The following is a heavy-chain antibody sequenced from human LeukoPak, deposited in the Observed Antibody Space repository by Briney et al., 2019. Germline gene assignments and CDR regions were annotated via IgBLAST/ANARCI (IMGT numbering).Heavy chain of an antibody. CDR1: GFTFSSCG. J-gene: IGHJ4*02. CDR2: ISDIGSST. CDR3: ARGGAAAGTLGY. Sequence: PGGSLRLSCAASGFTFSSCGMHWVRQAPGKGLEWVSTISDIGSSTYYADSVKGRFTISRDNSKNTLYLQMNSLRAEDTAVYYCARGGAAAGTLGYWGQGTLVTVSS. V-gene: IGHV3-NL1*01. D-gene: IGHD6-13*01.